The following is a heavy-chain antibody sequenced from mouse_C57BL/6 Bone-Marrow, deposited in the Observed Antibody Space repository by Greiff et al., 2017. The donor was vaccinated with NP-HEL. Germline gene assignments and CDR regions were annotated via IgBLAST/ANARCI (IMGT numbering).Heavy chain of an antibody. Sequence: EVKLQESGGGLVQPKGSLKLSCAASGFSFNTYAMNWVRQAPGKGLEWVARIRSKSNNYATYYADSVKDRFTISRDDPESMLYLQMNNLKTEDTAMYYCVRQDYGNYGLWYFDVWGTGTTVTVSS. CDR3: VRQDYGNYGLWYFDV. CDR2: IRSKSNNYAT. V-gene: IGHV10-1*01. D-gene: IGHD2-1*01. J-gene: IGHJ1*03. CDR1: GFSFNTYA.